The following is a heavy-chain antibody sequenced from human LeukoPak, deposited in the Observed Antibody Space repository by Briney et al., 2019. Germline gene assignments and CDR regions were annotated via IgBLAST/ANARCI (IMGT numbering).Heavy chain of an antibody. Sequence: GGSLRLSCAACGFTFSSYAMSGVREARGKGLEGGSAISGRGGSTYCADSVKGRFTISRDNSKNTVYLQMKSLRGEDRAVYYCANDRPFTMIVVVPDAFDIWGQGTMVTVSS. CDR3: ANDRPFTMIVVVPDAFDI. CDR2: ISGRGGST. V-gene: IGHV3-23*01. CDR1: GFTFSSYA. J-gene: IGHJ3*02. D-gene: IGHD3-22*01.